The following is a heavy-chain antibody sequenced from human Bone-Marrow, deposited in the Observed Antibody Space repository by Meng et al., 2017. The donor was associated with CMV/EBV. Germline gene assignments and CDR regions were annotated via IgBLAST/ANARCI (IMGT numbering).Heavy chain of an antibody. CDR2: IYPGDSDT. D-gene: IGHD1-26*01. J-gene: IGHJ4*02. V-gene: IGHV5-51*01. CDR1: GYSFTSYW. CDR3: ARAPIGTSERPFDY. Sequence: KVSYKGSGYSFTSYWIGWVRQMPGKGLEWMGIIYPGDSDTRYSPSFQGQVTISADKSISTAYLQWSSLKASDTAMYYCARAPIGTSERPFDYWGQGTLVTVSS.